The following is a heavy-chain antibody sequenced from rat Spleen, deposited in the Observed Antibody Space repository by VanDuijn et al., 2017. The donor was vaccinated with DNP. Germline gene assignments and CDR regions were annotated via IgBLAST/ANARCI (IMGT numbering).Heavy chain of an antibody. D-gene: IGHD1-1*01. J-gene: IGHJ2*01. Sequence: QVQLKESGPGLVQPSQTLSLTCTVSGFSLTSYHVHWVRQPPGKGLEWMGVIWNTGGTRYNSALKSRLSISKDTSKSQVFLKMNSLQTEDIGTYHCVREHILQPFDYWGQGVMVTVSS. CDR3: VREHILQPFDY. V-gene: IGHV2-41*01. CDR1: GFSLTSYH. CDR2: IWNTGGT.